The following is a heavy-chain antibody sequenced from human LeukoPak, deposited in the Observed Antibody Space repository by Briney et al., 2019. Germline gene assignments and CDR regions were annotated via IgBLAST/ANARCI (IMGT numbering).Heavy chain of an antibody. D-gene: IGHD1-26*01. CDR1: GGSVSSGSYY. Sequence: KSSETLSLTCTVSGGSVSSGSYYWSWIRQPPGKGLEWIRYIYYSGSTNYNPSLKSRVTISVDTSKNQFSLKLSSVTAADTAVYYCARSPLVGATTGLPPDYWGQGTLVTVSS. V-gene: IGHV4-61*01. J-gene: IGHJ4*02. CDR2: IYYSGST. CDR3: ARSPLVGATTGLPPDY.